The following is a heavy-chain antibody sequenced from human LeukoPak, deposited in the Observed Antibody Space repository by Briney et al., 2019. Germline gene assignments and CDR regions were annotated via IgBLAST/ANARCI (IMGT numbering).Heavy chain of an antibody. J-gene: IGHJ4*02. V-gene: IGHV3-23*01. CDR1: GFTFSSYA. CDR3: AKGGCSSTGCDSSDFWSGYHGNSYFDY. D-gene: IGHD3-3*01. CDR2: ISGSGGST. Sequence: PGASLRLSCAASGFTFSSYAMSWVRQAPGKGLEWVSAISGSGGSTYYADSVKGRFTISRDNSKNTLYLQMNSLRAEDTAVYYCAKGGCSSTGCDSSDFWSGYHGNSYFDYWGQGTLVTVSS.